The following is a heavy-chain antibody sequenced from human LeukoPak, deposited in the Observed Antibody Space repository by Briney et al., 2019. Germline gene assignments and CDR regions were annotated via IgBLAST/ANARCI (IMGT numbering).Heavy chain of an antibody. D-gene: IGHD6-13*01. V-gene: IGHV3-21*04. Sequence: GGSLRLSCAASEFTFSTYSMNWVRQAPGKRLEWVSSISSSSSYIYYADSVKGRFTISRDNAKNSLYLQMNSLRAEDTAVYYCARDGTAVGINYDYWGQGTLVTVSS. J-gene: IGHJ4*02. CDR1: EFTFSTYS. CDR3: ARDGTAVGINYDY. CDR2: ISSSSSYI.